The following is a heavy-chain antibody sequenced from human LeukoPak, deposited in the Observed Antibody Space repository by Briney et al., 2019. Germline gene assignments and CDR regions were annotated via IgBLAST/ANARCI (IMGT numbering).Heavy chain of an antibody. CDR3: ASNRIAVAGNWFDP. V-gene: IGHV4-34*01. CDR1: GGSFSGYY. Sequence: SETLSLTCAVYGGSFSGYYWSWIRQPPGKGLEWIGEINHSGSTNDNPSLKSRVTISVDTSKNQFSLKLSSVTAADTAVYYCASNRIAVAGNWFDPWAREPWSPSPQ. CDR2: INHSGST. D-gene: IGHD6-19*01. J-gene: IGHJ5*02.